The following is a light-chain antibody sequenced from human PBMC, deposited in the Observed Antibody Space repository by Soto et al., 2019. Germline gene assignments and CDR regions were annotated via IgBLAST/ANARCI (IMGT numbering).Light chain of an antibody. CDR3: CSYTSSSTLVV. CDR2: DVS. Sequence: QSALTQPASESGSPGQSITISCSGTSSDVGGYNYVSWYQQHPGKAPKLMIYDVSNRPSGVSNRFSGSKSGNTASLTISGLQAEDEADYYCCSYTSSSTLVVFGGGTKLTVL. CDR1: SSDVGGYNY. J-gene: IGLJ2*01. V-gene: IGLV2-14*01.